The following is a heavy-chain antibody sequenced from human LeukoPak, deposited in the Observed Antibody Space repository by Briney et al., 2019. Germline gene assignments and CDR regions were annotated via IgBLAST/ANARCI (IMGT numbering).Heavy chain of an antibody. CDR2: IKQDGSEK. J-gene: IGHJ4*02. CDR3: ARETVTTHFDY. V-gene: IGHV3-7*03. CDR1: GFTFSSYW. D-gene: IGHD4-17*01. Sequence: GGSLRLSCEASGFTFSSYWMSWVRQAPGKGLEWVANIKQDGSEKYYVDSVKGRFTISRDNAKNSLYLQMNSLRAEDTAVYYCARETVTTHFDYWGQGTLVTVSS.